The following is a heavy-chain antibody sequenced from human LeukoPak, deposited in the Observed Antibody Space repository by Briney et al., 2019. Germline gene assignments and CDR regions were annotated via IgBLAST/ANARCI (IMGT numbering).Heavy chain of an antibody. J-gene: IGHJ6*03. V-gene: IGHV1-2*02. Sequence: ASVTVSCKASGYTFTGYYMHWVRQAPGQGLEWMGWINPNSGGTNYAQKFQGRVTMTRDTSISTAYMELSRLRSDDTAVYYCARGYCSSTSCYTEYYYYYMDVWGKGTTVTVSS. D-gene: IGHD2-2*02. CDR1: GYTFTGYY. CDR2: INPNSGGT. CDR3: ARGYCSSTSCYTEYYYYYMDV.